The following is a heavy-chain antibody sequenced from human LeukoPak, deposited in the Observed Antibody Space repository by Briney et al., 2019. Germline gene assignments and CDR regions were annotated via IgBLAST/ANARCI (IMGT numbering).Heavy chain of an antibody. Sequence: GGSLRLSCAASGFSFSSDLMHWVRQAPGKGLVWVSHINSDGRSTRYADSVKGRFTISRDDAKNTLYLQMNSLRAEDTAVYYCAKDRSGSLDYWGQGTLVTVSS. CDR1: GFSFSSDL. CDR2: INSDGRST. CDR3: AKDRSGSLDY. D-gene: IGHD1-26*01. J-gene: IGHJ4*02. V-gene: IGHV3-74*01.